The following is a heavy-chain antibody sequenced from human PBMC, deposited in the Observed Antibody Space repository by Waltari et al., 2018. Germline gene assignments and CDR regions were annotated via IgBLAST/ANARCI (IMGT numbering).Heavy chain of an antibody. CDR1: GGSITGYY. V-gene: IGHV4-4*07. CDR3: ARLMGYYYMDV. Sequence: QVQLQESGPGLVKPSETLSLTCTVSGGSITGYYYSWIRQPAGKGLEWIGRIYSSGSSNYNPSLRSRVTMSVDTSKNQVSLKLSSVTAADTAVYYCARLMGYYYMDVWGKGTTVTVSS. J-gene: IGHJ6*03. CDR2: IYSSGSS.